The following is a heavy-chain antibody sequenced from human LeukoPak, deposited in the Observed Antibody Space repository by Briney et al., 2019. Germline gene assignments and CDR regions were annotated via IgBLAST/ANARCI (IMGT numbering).Heavy chain of an antibody. CDR3: VKDNPLDH. CDR1: GFTVSSNY. D-gene: IGHD1-14*01. Sequence: GGSLRLSCAASGFTVSSNYMSWVRQAPGKGLEWVSVIYSGGSTYYADSVKGRFTISRDNSKNTLYLQMNSLRTDDTAMYYCVKDNPLDHWGQGTLVTVSS. CDR2: IYSGGST. V-gene: IGHV3-53*05. J-gene: IGHJ5*02.